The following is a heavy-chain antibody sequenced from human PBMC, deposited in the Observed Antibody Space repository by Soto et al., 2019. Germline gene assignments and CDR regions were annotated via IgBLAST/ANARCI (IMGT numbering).Heavy chain of an antibody. CDR3: AREEWLVKNDAFDI. CDR1: GFTFSSYS. Sequence: EVQLVESGGGLVQPGGSLRLSCAASGFTFSSYSMNWVRQAPGKGLEWVSYISSSSSTIYYADSVKGRFTISRDNAKNSLYLQMNSLRAEDTAVYYCAREEWLVKNDAFDIWGQGTMVPVSS. J-gene: IGHJ3*02. V-gene: IGHV3-48*01. CDR2: ISSSSSTI. D-gene: IGHD6-19*01.